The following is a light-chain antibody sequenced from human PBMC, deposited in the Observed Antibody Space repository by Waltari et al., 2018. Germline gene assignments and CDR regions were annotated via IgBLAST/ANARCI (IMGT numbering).Light chain of an antibody. CDR1: QDISIW. V-gene: IGKV1-12*01. J-gene: IGKJ4*01. CDR2: DAS. Sequence: DIQMTQSPTSVSASVGDRVSITCRASQDISIWVAWYQQQPRKAPKFLIYDASTLQSGVPSRFSGRGSGTDFTLTISSLQPEDFATYYCQQANTFPLTFGGGTKVEMK. CDR3: QQANTFPLT.